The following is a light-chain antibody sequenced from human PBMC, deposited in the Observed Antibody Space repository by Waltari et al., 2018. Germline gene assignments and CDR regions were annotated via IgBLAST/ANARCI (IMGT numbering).Light chain of an antibody. CDR3: CSYAGSYTWV. J-gene: IGLJ3*02. V-gene: IGLV2-23*01. Sequence: QSALTQPAPVSGSPGQSITISCTGTRSDVGTYNIVSWYQPTPGKAPKVMIYDDNTRPSGVSDRFSGSKSGNTASLTISGVQAEDEADYYCCSYAGSYTWVFGGGTKLTVL. CDR2: DDN. CDR1: RSDVGTYNI.